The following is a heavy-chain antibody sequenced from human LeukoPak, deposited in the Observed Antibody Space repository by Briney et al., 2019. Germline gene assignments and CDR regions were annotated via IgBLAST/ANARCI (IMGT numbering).Heavy chain of an antibody. CDR1: AFTFSSYS. V-gene: IGHV3-21*01. Sequence: PGGSLRLSCAASAFTFSSYSMNWVRQAPGKGLEWVSSISSSSSYISFADSVKGRFTISRDNAKNSLYLQINSLRAEDTAVYDCARDGGIRGAFDIWGQGTMVTVSS. CDR2: ISSSSSYI. CDR3: ARDGGIRGAFDI. D-gene: IGHD3-16*01. J-gene: IGHJ3*02.